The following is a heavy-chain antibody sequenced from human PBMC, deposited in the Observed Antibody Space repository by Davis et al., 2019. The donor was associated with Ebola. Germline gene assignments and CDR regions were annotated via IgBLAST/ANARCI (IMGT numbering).Heavy chain of an antibody. J-gene: IGHJ4*02. V-gene: IGHV3-53*05. CDR3: ATTQWLREFDN. D-gene: IGHD6-19*01. CDR2: IYDQST. Sequence: GESLEISCTASGFTVSSNHMSWVRQAPGKGLEWVSVIYDQSTAYADAVRGRFIISRDKSNNTLYLEMSSLRVDDTAVYYCATTQWLREFDNWGQGTLVTVSS. CDR1: GFTVSSNH.